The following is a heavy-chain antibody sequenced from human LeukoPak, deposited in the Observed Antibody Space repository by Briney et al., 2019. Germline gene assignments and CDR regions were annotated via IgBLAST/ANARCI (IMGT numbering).Heavy chain of an antibody. J-gene: IGHJ6*02. CDR2: ISSSGSTI. CDR3: ARDSSSQYYYYGMDV. D-gene: IGHD6-6*01. CDR1: GFTFSDYY. V-gene: IGHV3-11*01. Sequence: PGGSLRLSCAASGFTFSDYYMSWIRQAPGKGLEWVSYISSSGSTIYYADSAKGRFTISRDNAKNSLYLQMNSLRAEDTAVYYCARDSSSQYYYYGMDVWGQGTTVTVSS.